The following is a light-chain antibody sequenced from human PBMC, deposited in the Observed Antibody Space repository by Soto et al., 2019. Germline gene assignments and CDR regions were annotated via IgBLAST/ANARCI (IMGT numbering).Light chain of an antibody. CDR1: SSDVGRYNL. CDR2: EVN. J-gene: IGLJ1*01. V-gene: IGLV2-23*02. CDR3: CSYAGSSTYV. Sequence: QSVLTQPASVSGSPGPSITISCTGTSSDVGRYNLVSWYQQHPGKAPKLMIYEVNKRPSGVSTRFSGSKSGNTASLTISGLQAEDEADYYCCSYAGSSTYVFGPGTKLTVL.